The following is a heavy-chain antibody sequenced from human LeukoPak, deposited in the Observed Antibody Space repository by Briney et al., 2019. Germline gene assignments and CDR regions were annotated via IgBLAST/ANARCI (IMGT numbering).Heavy chain of an antibody. J-gene: IGHJ3*02. CDR2: ISYDGSNK. V-gene: IGHV3-30*04. Sequence: GGSLRLSCAASGFTFSSYAMHWVRQAPGKGLEWVAVISYDGSNKYYADSVKGRFTISRDNSKNTLYLQMNSLRAEDTAVYYCAREGPPDAFDIWGQGTMVTVSS. CDR3: AREGPPDAFDI. CDR1: GFTFSSYA.